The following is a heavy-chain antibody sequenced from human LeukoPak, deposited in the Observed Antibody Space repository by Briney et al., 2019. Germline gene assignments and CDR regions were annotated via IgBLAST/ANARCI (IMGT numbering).Heavy chain of an antibody. CDR3: VRDGTVNVEFDY. V-gene: IGHV3-74*03. Sequence: GGSLRLSCAASGFTFSDYWMHWVRQAPGKGLVWVSRITSDETNTAYADSVKGRFTISRDNAKNTLYLQMNSLRAEDTAVYYCVRDGTVNVEFDYWGQGTLVTVSS. D-gene: IGHD6-13*01. CDR2: ITSDETNT. CDR1: GFTFSDYW. J-gene: IGHJ4*02.